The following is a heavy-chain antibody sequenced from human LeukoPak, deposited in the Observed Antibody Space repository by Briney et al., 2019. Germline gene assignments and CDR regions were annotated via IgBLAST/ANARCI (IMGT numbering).Heavy chain of an antibody. D-gene: IGHD4-23*01. J-gene: IGHJ6*03. CDR1: GFTFDDYG. CDR2: INWNGGNT. CDR3: VRGSTVVSRGYFYYYMDV. Sequence: PGGSLRLSCAASGFTFDDYGMSWVRQAPGKGLEWVSGINWNGGNTDYADSLKGRFTISRDNAKNSLYLQMNSLRAEDTALYYCVRGSTVVSRGYFYYYMDVWGKGTTVTVSS. V-gene: IGHV3-20*04.